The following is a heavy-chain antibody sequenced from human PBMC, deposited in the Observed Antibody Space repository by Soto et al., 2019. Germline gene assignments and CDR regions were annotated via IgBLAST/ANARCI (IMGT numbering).Heavy chain of an antibody. CDR1: GFSFSTYA. D-gene: IGHD2-15*01. CDR2: ISGSGGTT. CDR3: AKRYPHSDDY. V-gene: IGHV3-23*01. Sequence: PGGSLRLSCAASGFSFSTYAMSWVRQAPGKGLEWVSGISGSGGTTYYADSVKGRFTISRDNSKSTLSLQMNSLRADDTAVYYWAKRYPHSDDYWGQGTLVTVSA. J-gene: IGHJ4*02.